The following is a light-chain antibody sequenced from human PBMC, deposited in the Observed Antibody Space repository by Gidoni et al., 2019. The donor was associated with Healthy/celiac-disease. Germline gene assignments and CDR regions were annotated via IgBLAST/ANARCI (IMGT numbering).Light chain of an antibody. CDR3: QQYNNWPPYT. Sequence: EIVMTQSPATLSVYPGERATLSCRASQSVSSNLAWYQQKPGQAPRLLIYGASTRATDIPARFSGSGSGTEFTLTISSLQSEDFAVYYCQQYNNWPPYTFGQGTKLEIK. V-gene: IGKV3-15*01. CDR2: GAS. J-gene: IGKJ2*01. CDR1: QSVSSN.